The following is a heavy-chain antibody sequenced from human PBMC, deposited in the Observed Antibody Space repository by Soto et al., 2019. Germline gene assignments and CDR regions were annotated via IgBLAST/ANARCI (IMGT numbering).Heavy chain of an antibody. CDR3: ARGIATGQLDP. CDR2: INPDNGNT. CDR1: GYTSTRYT. Sequence: ASVKVSCKASGYTSTRYTMNWVRQAPGQRLEWMGWINPDNGNTKSSQKFQDRVIITRDTSASTAYMDLSSLRSEDTAVYYCARGIATGQLDPWGQGTLVTVSS. D-gene: IGHD2-15*01. V-gene: IGHV1-3*01. J-gene: IGHJ5*02.